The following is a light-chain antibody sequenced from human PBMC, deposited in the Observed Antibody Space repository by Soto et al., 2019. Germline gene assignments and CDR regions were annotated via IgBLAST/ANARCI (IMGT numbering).Light chain of an antibody. J-gene: IGKJ1*01. Sequence: EIVLTQSPGTLSLSPGERAPLSCRASQSVSRTYLAWYQQKPVQAPRLLTYATSSRATGIPDRFSGSGSGTDFTLTISRLEPEDFAVYYCQQYGRSGTFGQGTKVEIK. CDR3: QQYGRSGT. V-gene: IGKV3-20*01. CDR2: ATS. CDR1: QSVSRTY.